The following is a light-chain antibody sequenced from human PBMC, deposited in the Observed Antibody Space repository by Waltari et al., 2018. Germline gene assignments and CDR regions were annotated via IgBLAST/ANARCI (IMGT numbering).Light chain of an antibody. Sequence: QSVLTQPPSVSAAPGQKVTIPCSGSSSNIGNKYVSWYQQLPGTAPKLLIYENNKRPSGIPDRFAGSWSDTSATRGITGLQTGDEADYYCGAWDSSLNAWVFGGGTKVTVL. V-gene: IGLV1-51*02. CDR1: SSNIGNKY. J-gene: IGLJ3*02. CDR3: GAWDSSLNAWV. CDR2: ENN.